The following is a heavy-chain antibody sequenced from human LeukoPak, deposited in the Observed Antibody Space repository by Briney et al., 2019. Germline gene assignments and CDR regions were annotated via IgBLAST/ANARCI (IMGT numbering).Heavy chain of an antibody. CDR2: ISNSGSLK. CDR3: ARNEGSF. CDR1: GFTFSDHY. D-gene: IGHD1-26*01. J-gene: IGHJ4*02. V-gene: IGHV3-11*01. Sequence: PGGSLRLSCAASGFTFSDHYMSWFRQTPGKGLEWVSYISNSGSLKYYADSVKGRFTISRDNAKNSLFLQMDSLRAEETAVYYCARNEGSFWGQGTLVTVSS.